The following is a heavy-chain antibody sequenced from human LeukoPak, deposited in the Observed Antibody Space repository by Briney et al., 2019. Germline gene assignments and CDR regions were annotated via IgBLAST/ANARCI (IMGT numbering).Heavy chain of an antibody. CDR2: ISSSSSYI. D-gene: IGHD3-3*01. CDR3: ASRTYGVRYFDY. Sequence: GGSLRLSCAASGFTFSSYSMNWVRQAPGKGLEWVSSISSSSSYIYYADSVKGRFTISRDSAKNSLYLQMNSLRAEDTAVYYCASRTYGVRYFDYWGQGTLVTVSS. J-gene: IGHJ4*02. V-gene: IGHV3-21*01. CDR1: GFTFSSYS.